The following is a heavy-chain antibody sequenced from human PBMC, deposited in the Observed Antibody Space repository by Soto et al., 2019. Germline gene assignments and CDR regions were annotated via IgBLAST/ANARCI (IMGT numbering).Heavy chain of an antibody. CDR2: IYSGGST. D-gene: IGHD3-10*01. V-gene: IGHV3-66*01. Sequence: GGSLRLSCAASGFTVSSNYMSWVRQAPGKGLEWVSVIYSGGSTYYADSVKGRFTISRDNSKNTLYLQMNSLRAEDTAVYYCAKTPLWFGELLTWFDPWGQGTLVTVSS. CDR3: AKTPLWFGELLTWFDP. CDR1: GFTVSSNY. J-gene: IGHJ5*02.